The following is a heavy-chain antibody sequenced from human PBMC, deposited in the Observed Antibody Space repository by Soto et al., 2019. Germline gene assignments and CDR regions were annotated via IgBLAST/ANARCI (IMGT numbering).Heavy chain of an antibody. CDR2: IYYSGST. J-gene: IGHJ5*02. D-gene: IGHD3-10*01. CDR3: ARGLYYGSGSYPWFDP. V-gene: IGHV4-59*12. Sequence: SETLSLTCTVSGGSISSYYWSWIRQPPGKGLEWIGYIYYSGSTNYNPSLKSRVTISVDTSKNQFSLKLSSVTAADTAVYYCARGLYYGSGSYPWFDPWGQGTLVTVSS. CDR1: GGSISSYY.